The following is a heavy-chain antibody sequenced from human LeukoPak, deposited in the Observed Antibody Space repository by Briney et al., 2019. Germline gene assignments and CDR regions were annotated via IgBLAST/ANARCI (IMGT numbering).Heavy chain of an antibody. CDR2: ISAYNGNT. D-gene: IGHD3-22*01. J-gene: IGHJ4*02. CDR3: ARVAWYYDSSGYGSGY. V-gene: IGHV1-18*01. Sequence: ASVKVSCKASGYTFTSYGISWVRQAPGQGLEWMGWISAYNGNTNYAQKLQGRVTMTTDTSTSTAYMELGSLRSDDTAVYYCARVAWYYDSSGYGSGYWGQGTLVTVSS. CDR1: GYTFTSYG.